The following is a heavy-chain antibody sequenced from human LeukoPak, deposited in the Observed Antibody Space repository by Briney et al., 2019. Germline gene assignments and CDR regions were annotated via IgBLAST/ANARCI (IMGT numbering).Heavy chain of an antibody. CDR1: GFTFDDYA. V-gene: IGHV3-9*01. Sequence: GGSLRLSCAASGFTFDDYAMHWVRQAPGKGLEWVSGISWNSGSIGYADSVKGRFTISRDNSKNTLYLQMNSLRAEDTAVYYCARAGGGSRMGYYFDYWGQGTLVTVSS. CDR3: ARAGGGSRMGYYFDY. D-gene: IGHD3-16*01. CDR2: ISWNSGSI. J-gene: IGHJ4*02.